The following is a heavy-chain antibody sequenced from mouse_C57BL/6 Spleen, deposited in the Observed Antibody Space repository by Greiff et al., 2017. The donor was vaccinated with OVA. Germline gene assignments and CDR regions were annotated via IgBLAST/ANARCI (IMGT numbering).Heavy chain of an antibody. V-gene: IGHV1-85*01. D-gene: IGHD1-1*01. CDR1: GYTFTSYD. CDR2: IYPRDGST. J-gene: IGHJ4*01. Sequence: VQLQQSGPELVKPGASVKLSCKASGYTFTSYDINWVKQRPGQGLEWIGWIYPRDGSTKNNEKFKGKGTLTLDTSSSTAYMELHSLTSEDSAVYFCARPGSSYDYYAMDYWGQGPSVTVSS. CDR3: ARPGSSYDYYAMDY.